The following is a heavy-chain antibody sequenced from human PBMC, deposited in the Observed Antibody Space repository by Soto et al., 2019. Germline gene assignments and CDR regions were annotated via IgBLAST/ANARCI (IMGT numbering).Heavy chain of an antibody. CDR1: GFTFSSYW. CDR2: INSDGSST. CDR3: ARGPYGFGYYYYGMDV. D-gene: IGHD3-10*01. Sequence: PGGSLRLSCAAPGFTFSSYWMHWVRQAPGKGLVWVSRINSDGSSTSYADSVKGRFTISRDNAKNTLYLQMNSLRAEDTAVYYCARGPYGFGYYYYGMDVWGQGTTVTVSS. J-gene: IGHJ6*02. V-gene: IGHV3-74*01.